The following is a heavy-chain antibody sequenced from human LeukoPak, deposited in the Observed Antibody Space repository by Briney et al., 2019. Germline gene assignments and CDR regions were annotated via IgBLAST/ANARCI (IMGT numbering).Heavy chain of an antibody. J-gene: IGHJ4*02. V-gene: IGHV4-39*01. D-gene: IGHD3-10*01. CDR3: ARINYYGSGSYYSGFDY. CDR1: GDSITGYY. Sequence: SETLSLTCSVSGDSITGYYWGWIRQPPGKGLEWIGSIYYSGSTYYNPSLKSRVTISVDTSKNQFSLKLSSVTAADTAVYYCARINYYGSGSYYSGFDYWGQGTLVTVSS. CDR2: IYYSGST.